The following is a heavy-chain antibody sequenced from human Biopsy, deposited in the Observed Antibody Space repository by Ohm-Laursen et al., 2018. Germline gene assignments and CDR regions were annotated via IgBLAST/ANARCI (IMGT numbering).Heavy chain of an antibody. J-gene: IGHJ5*02. V-gene: IGHV4-4*07. D-gene: IGHD1-14*01. CDR1: GGSLSSYP. Sequence: SETLSLTCTVSGGSLSSYPWSWIRQPPGKGLEWLGQIYTSGIPNSNPSLKSQVTMSVDTSKNKFSLRVSSVTAADTAVYYCARDRDRRGWFDPWGQGTLVTVSS. CDR2: IYTSGIP. CDR3: ARDRDRRGWFDP.